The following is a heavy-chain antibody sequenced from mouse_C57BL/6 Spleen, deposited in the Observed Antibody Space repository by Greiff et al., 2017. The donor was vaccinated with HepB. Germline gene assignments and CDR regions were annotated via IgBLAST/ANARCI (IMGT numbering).Heavy chain of an antibody. CDR1: GYTFTDYN. CDR2: INPNNGGT. D-gene: IGHD2-3*01. Sequence: VQLQQSGPELVKPGASVKIPCKASGYTFTDYNMDWVKQSRGKSLEWIGDINPNNGGTNYNQKFKGKATLTVDKSSSTAYMELRSLTSEDTAVYDCARIVLYDGYHWYFDVWGTGTTVTVSS. J-gene: IGHJ1*03. CDR3: ARIVLYDGYHWYFDV. V-gene: IGHV1-18*01.